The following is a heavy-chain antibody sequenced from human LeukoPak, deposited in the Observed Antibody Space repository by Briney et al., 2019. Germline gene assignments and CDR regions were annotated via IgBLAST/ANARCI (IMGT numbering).Heavy chain of an antibody. D-gene: IGHD4-17*01. V-gene: IGHV4-34*01. CDR3: ARVRLTQDYGDYRNYFDY. CDR2: INHSGST. Sequence: PSETLSLTCAVSGGSFSGYYWSWIRQPPGKGLEWIGEINHSGSTNYNPSLKSRVTISVDTSKNQFSLKLSSVTAADTAVYYCARVRLTQDYGDYRNYFDYWGQGTLVTVSS. J-gene: IGHJ4*02. CDR1: GGSFSGYY.